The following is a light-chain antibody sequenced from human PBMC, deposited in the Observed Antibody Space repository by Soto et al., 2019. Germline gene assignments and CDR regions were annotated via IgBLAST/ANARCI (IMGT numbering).Light chain of an antibody. CDR1: HSINSN. V-gene: IGKV3-15*01. CDR2: GIS. CDR3: EKSRQWRIT. Sequence: EIVMTQSPGTLSLSPGETATLSCRASHSINSNYLAWYQQKPGQAPRLLIYGISTRAADIPARFSGSVSGGQSSLTLTRPRCEDFLLYYSEKSRQWRITFGQGTRLEIK. J-gene: IGKJ5*01.